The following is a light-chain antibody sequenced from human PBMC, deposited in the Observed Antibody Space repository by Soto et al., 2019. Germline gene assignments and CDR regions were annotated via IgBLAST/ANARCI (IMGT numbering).Light chain of an antibody. Sequence: IVLTQSPATLSVSPGERATLSCRASQTIAGNLAWYQQKPGQPPRLLIYGASTRATGVPARFSGSGSGTEFTLTINRLEPEDSAVYYCQQHTISMYTFGQGTKLEIK. CDR2: GAS. J-gene: IGKJ2*01. CDR1: QTIAGN. CDR3: QQHTISMYT. V-gene: IGKV3D-15*01.